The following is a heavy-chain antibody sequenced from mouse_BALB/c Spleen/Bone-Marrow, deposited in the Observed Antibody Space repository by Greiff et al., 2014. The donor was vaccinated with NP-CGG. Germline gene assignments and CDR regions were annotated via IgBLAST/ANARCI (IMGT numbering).Heavy chain of an antibody. J-gene: IGHJ2*01. V-gene: IGHV14-1*02. D-gene: IGHD1-1*01. CDR3: ASYYDSSYDCFDY. CDR1: GFHIKDYY. CDR2: IDAKNGNT. Sequence: VQLQQSGAGLVRPGALVKMSCQASGFHIKDYYITWGEKRPEQGLEGVGRIDAKNGNTIYDPNFQGEASITADTSSNTAYLHLSSLTSEDTAVYYCASYYDSSYDCFDYWGQGTTLTVSS.